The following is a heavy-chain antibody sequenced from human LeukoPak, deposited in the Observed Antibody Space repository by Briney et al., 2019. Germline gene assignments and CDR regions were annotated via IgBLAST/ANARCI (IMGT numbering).Heavy chain of an antibody. CDR1: GLTVSRHY. V-gene: IGHV3-53*01. CDR3: ARDDYYDSSGLDY. CDR2: ISTGGST. J-gene: IGHJ4*02. Sequence: GGSLRLSCAASGLTVSRHYMTWVRQAPGKGLEWLSVISTGGSTNYADSVKGRFTISGDNSKNVLYLQMNSLRAEDTAVYYCARDDYYDSSGLDYWGQGTLVTVSS. D-gene: IGHD3-22*01.